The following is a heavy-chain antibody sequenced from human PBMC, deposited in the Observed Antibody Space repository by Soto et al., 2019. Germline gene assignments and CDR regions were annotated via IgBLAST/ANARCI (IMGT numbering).Heavy chain of an antibody. CDR2: ISYDGSNK. V-gene: IGHV3-30*18. CDR1: VFTVSSYG. D-gene: IGHD6-13*01. J-gene: IGHJ6*02. Sequence: GGPLRLSCAASVFTVSSYGMNWVRQAPGKGLEWVAVISYDGSNKYYADSVKGRFTISRDNSKNTLYLQMNSLRAEDTAVYYCAKSLSSTSYYYYYGMDVWGQGTTVTVSS. CDR3: AKSLSSTSYYYYYGMDV.